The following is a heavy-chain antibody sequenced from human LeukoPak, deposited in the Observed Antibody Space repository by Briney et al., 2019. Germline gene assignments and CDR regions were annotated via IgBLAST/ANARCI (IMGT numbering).Heavy chain of an antibody. CDR2: IYNSGT. CDR3: ARDLNL. V-gene: IGHV4-4*07. CDR1: GGSISNNY. J-gene: IGHJ6*02. D-gene: IGHD1-14*01. Sequence: SVTLSLTCTVSGGSISNNYWGWIWQPAGKGLEWVGRIYNSGTTSNPSLKSRVTMSVDMSKNQFSLKLGSVTAADTAVYYCARDLNLWGQGTTVTVSS.